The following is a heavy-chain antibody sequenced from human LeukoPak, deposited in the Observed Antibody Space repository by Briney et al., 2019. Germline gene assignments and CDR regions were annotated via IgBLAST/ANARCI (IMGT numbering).Heavy chain of an antibody. CDR2: IKQDGSEK. D-gene: IGHD2-15*01. J-gene: IGHJ6*03. CDR3: ARGVRYCSGGNCYSNTLTYMDV. CDR1: GFTFSSYW. V-gene: IGHV3-7*01. Sequence: GGSLRLSCAASGFTFSSYWMSWVRQAPGKGLEWVANIKQDGSEKYYVDSVKGRFTISRDNARNSLSLHMNSLRAEDTAVYYCARGVRYCSGGNCYSNTLTYMDVWGKGTTVTGSS.